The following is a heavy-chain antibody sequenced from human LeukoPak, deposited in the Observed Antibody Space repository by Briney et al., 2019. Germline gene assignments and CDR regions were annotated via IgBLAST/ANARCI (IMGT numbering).Heavy chain of an antibody. D-gene: IGHD3-10*01. J-gene: IGHJ3*02. CDR1: GYTFTSYD. CDR2: MNPNSGNT. Sequence: ASVKVSCKASGYTFTSYDINWVRQATGQGLEWMVWMNPNSGNTGYAQKSQGRVTMTRNTSISTAYMELSSLRSEDTAVYYCARVRITMVRGVILGAAFDIWGQGTMVTVSS. V-gene: IGHV1-8*01. CDR3: ARVRITMVRGVILGAAFDI.